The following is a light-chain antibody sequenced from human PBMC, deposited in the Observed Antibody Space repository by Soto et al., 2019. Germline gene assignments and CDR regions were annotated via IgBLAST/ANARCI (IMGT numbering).Light chain of an antibody. CDR2: DAF. J-gene: IGKJ5*01. Sequence: EIVLTQSPATLSLSPGERATLSCRASQSVGSSLAWYQQRPGQAPRLLIYDAFIRATGIPARFSGSESGTDFTLTISSLEPEDFAVYYCQQRSNWPSITFGQGTRLEI. CDR1: QSVGSS. CDR3: QQRSNWPSIT. V-gene: IGKV3-11*01.